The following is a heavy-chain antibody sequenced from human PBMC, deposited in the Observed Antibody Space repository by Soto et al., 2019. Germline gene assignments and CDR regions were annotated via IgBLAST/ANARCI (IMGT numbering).Heavy chain of an antibody. V-gene: IGHV3-48*01. Sequence: GGSLRLSCAASGFTFSSYSMNWVRQAPGKGLEWVSYISSSSSTIYYADSVKGRFTISRDNAKNSLYLQMNSLRAEDTAVYYCARAVLLWFGELLSFDYWGQGTLVTVSS. CDR3: ARAVLLWFGELLSFDY. J-gene: IGHJ4*02. CDR2: ISSSSSTI. CDR1: GFTFSSYS. D-gene: IGHD3-10*01.